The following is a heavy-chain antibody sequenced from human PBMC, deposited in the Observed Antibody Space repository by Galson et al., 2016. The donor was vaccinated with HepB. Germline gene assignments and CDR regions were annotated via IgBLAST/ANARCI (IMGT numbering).Heavy chain of an antibody. Sequence: ETLSPTCSFFGESFTGYFWTWIRQPPGVRLELIREMSHSGSANYNPSLTSRVTLSIDTSKNHFFLNLTCVTAADTGVYYCARAWRQWLVPWGQGALVTVSS. CDR2: MSHSGSA. CDR1: GESFTGYF. D-gene: IGHD6-19*01. V-gene: IGHV4-34*01. CDR3: ARAWRQWLVP. J-gene: IGHJ4*02.